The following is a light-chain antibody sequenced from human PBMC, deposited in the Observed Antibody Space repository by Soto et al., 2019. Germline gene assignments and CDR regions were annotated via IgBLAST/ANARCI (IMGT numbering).Light chain of an antibody. J-gene: IGLJ1*01. CDR3: CSFTSRRTHV. V-gene: IGLV2-14*01. Sequence: QSVLTQPASVSGSPGQSITISCTGTSGDIGSYNRVSWYQQHPGKAPKLIIYEVTDRPSGVSNRFSGSKPGNTASLTISGLQAEDEAHYYCCSFTSRRTHVFGTGTKVTVL. CDR2: EVT. CDR1: SGDIGSYNR.